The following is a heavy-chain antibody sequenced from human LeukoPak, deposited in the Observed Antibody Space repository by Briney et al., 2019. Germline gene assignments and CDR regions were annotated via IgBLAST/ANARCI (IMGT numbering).Heavy chain of an antibody. J-gene: IGHJ5*02. CDR1: GGSISSGDYY. V-gene: IGHV4-39*07. Sequence: PSETLSLTCTVSGGSISSGDYYWSWIRQPPGKGLEWIGSIYYSGSTYYNPSLKSRVTISVDTSKNQFSLKLSSVTAADTAVYYCARDILPPPRYCSGGSCYENWFDPWGQGTLVTVSS. CDR2: IYYSGST. D-gene: IGHD2-15*01. CDR3: ARDILPPPRYCSGGSCYENWFDP.